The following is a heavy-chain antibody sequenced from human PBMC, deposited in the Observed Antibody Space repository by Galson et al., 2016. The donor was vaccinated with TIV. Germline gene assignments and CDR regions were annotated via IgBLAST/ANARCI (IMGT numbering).Heavy chain of an antibody. J-gene: IGHJ4*02. V-gene: IGHV3-7*01. D-gene: IGHD2-15*01. CDR1: GFTFSSYW. Sequence: LRLSCAASGFTFSSYWMSWVRQAPGKGLEWVADTKQDDTEKYYMDSVKGRFTISRDNAKNSLYLQMNGLRPEDTAVYYCARDRPYCRGGNCYKFDYWGQGTLGTVSS. CDR2: TKQDDTEK. CDR3: ARDRPYCRGGNCYKFDY.